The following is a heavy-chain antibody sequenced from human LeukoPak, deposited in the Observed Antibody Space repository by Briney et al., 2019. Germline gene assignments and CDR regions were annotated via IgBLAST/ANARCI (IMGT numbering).Heavy chain of an antibody. CDR1: RYLFTTNW. CDR3: ARGSGWYYFDY. J-gene: IGHJ4*02. CDR2: IYPGDSDT. D-gene: IGHD6-19*01. V-gene: IGHV5-51*01. Sequence: GESLKISCKGSRYLFTTNWIAWVRQMPGKGLEWMGIIYPGDSDTRYSPSFQGQVTISVDKSINTAYLQWSSLKASDTAIYYCARGSGWYYFDYWGQGTLVTASS.